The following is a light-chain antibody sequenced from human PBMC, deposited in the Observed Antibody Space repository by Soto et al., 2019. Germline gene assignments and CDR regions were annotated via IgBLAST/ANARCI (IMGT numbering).Light chain of an antibody. CDR2: DTD. CDR3: SLSYSGGRI. Sequence: QAVVTQEPSLTVSPGGTVSLTCGSSTETVTSGRYPYWFQQKPGEAPRSLFHDTDNKHSWTPARFSGFLLGGKAALTLSGAQPEDEAEYYCSLSYSGGRIFGGGTQLTVL. CDR1: TETVTSGRY. J-gene: IGLJ2*01. V-gene: IGLV7-46*01.